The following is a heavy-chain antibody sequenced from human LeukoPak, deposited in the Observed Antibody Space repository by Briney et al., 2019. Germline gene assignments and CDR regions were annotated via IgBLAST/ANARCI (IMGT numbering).Heavy chain of an antibody. Sequence: SETLSLTCTVSGGSISSYYWSWIRQPPGKGLEWIGYIYYSGSTNYNPSLKSRVTISVDTSKNQFSLKLSSVTAADTAVYYCARTIAVVKARSNWFDPWGQGTLVTVSS. D-gene: IGHD6-19*01. V-gene: IGHV4-59*08. CDR3: ARTIAVVKARSNWFDP. CDR1: GGSISSYY. CDR2: IYYSGST. J-gene: IGHJ5*02.